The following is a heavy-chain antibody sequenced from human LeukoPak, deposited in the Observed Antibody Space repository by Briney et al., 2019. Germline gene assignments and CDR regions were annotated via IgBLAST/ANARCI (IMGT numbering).Heavy chain of an antibody. CDR2: IYYSGST. CDR3: ARTDYGGQFVLFDY. D-gene: IGHD4-23*01. Sequence: SSETLSLTCTVSGGSISSYYWSWIRQPPGKGLEWIGYIYYSGSTNYNPSLKSRVTISVDTSKNQFSLKLSSVTAADTAVYYCARTDYGGQFVLFDYWGQGTLVTVSS. CDR1: GGSISSYY. J-gene: IGHJ4*02. V-gene: IGHV4-59*01.